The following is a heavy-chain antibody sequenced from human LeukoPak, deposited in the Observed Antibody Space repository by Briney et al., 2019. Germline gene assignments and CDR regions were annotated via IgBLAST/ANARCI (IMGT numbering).Heavy chain of an antibody. CDR2: IQYDGTNK. CDR1: GFSFSNYG. CDR3: AKDLSPMVGAKIFDY. J-gene: IGHJ4*02. Sequence: PGGSLRLSCAASGFSFSNYGMHWVRQAPGKGLEWLAFIQYDGTNKYYADSGKVRFTISRDNSKNTLYLEMDSLRVEDTAVYACAKDLSPMVGAKIFDYWGQGTMVTVSP. D-gene: IGHD1-26*01. V-gene: IGHV3-30*02.